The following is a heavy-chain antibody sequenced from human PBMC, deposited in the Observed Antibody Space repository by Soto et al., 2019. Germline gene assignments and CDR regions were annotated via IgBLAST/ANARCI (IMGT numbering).Heavy chain of an antibody. CDR2: IYYSGST. J-gene: IGHJ4*02. CDR1: GGSIISYY. CDR3: ARHHGENPYYDFWSGYYTRVLYCFDY. Sequence: ETLSLTCTVSGGSIISYYWSWIRQPPGKGLEWIGYIYYSGSTNYNPSLKSRVTISVDTSKNQFSLKLSSVTAADTAVYYCARHHGENPYYDFWSGYYTRVLYCFDYWGQGTLVTVSS. D-gene: IGHD3-3*01. V-gene: IGHV4-59*08.